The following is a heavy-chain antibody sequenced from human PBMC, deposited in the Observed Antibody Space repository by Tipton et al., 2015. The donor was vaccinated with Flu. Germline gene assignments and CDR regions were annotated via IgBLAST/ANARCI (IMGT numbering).Heavy chain of an antibody. J-gene: IGHJ4*02. Sequence: SLRLSCVASGFSFSDYAMHWVRQAPGKGLEWVAVLWSDGATQYYGDSVKGRFTISRDNSKNTLYLQMNSLRAEDTAVYYCARDDTGYYSTIPLDYWGQGTLVTVSS. D-gene: IGHD3-22*01. V-gene: IGHV3-33*08. CDR2: LWSDGATQ. CDR3: ARDDTGYYSTIPLDY. CDR1: GFSFSDYA.